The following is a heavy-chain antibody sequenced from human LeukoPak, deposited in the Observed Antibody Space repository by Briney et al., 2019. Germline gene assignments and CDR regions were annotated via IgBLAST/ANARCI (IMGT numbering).Heavy chain of an antibody. D-gene: IGHD2-21*02. V-gene: IGHV1-18*01. J-gene: IGHJ5*02. CDR3: ARGMGLRLRPSGFDT. CDR1: GYTFTNHG. CDR2: ISAYTGDT. Sequence: ASVKVSCKTSGYTFTNHGIGWVRQAPGQGLEWMGWISAYTGDTHYVQKFNDRVTMTIDTSTSTADMELTSLRSDDTAFYYCARGMGLRLRPSGFDTGGQGTLVTVSS.